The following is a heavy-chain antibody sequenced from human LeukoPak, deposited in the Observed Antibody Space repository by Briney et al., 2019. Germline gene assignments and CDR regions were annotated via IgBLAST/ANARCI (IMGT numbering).Heavy chain of an antibody. J-gene: IGHJ4*02. V-gene: IGHV3-23*01. D-gene: IGHD3-16*01. CDR3: AKDGGQGADY. CDR1: GFSFSSYA. CDR2: ISGRDGST. Sequence: GGSLRLSCAASGFSFSSYAMSWVRQAPGKGLEWVSGISGRDGSTYYADSVKGRFTISRDISKNTLYLQMNSLRAEDMAVYYCAKDGGQGADYWGQGTLVVVSS.